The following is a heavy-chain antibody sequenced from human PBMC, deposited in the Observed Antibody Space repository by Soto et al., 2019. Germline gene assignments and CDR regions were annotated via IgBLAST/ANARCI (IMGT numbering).Heavy chain of an antibody. CDR2: ITCDGINI. V-gene: IGHV3-43*01. CDR1: GFTFGDYT. D-gene: IGHD2-21*01. CDR3: AKDGIAWH. J-gene: IGHJ4*02. Sequence: EVQLVESGGGVVQPGGSLRLSCTASGFTFGDYTMHWVRQAPGRGLEWVSLITCDGINIEYADSVRGRFTISRDNSKNSLYLQVNGLRHEDTAVYYCAKDGIAWHWGQGTLVTVSS.